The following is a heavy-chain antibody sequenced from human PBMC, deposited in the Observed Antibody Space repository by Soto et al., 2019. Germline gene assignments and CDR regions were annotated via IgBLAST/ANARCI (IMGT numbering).Heavy chain of an antibody. D-gene: IGHD3-3*01. J-gene: IGHJ6*02. CDR1: GFTFSSYS. V-gene: IGHV3-21*01. CDR3: ATDHYDFSAMDV. CDR2: ISSSSSYI. Sequence: PGGSLRLSCAASGFTFSSYSMNWVRQAPGKGLEWVSSISSSSSYIYYADSVKGRFTISRDNAKNSLYLQMNSLRAEDTAVYYCATDHYDFSAMDVWGQGTTVTVSS.